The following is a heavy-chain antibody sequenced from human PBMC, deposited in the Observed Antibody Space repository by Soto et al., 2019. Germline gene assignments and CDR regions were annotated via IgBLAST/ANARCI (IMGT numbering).Heavy chain of an antibody. Sequence: ASVKVSCKASGYTFTGYYMHWVRQAPGQGLEWMGWINPNSGGTNYAQKFQGWVTMTRDTSISTAYMELSRLRSDDTAVYYCARDGSGIVYWFDYWGQGTLVTVSS. V-gene: IGHV1-2*04. D-gene: IGHD3-10*01. J-gene: IGHJ4*02. CDR2: INPNSGGT. CDR1: GYTFTGYY. CDR3: ARDGSGIVYWFDY.